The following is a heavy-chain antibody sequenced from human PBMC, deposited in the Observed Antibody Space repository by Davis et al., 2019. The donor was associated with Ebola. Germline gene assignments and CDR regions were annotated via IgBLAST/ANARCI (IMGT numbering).Heavy chain of an antibody. CDR1: GGTFSSYA. Sequence: ASVKVSCKTSGGTFSSYAISWVRQAPGQGLEWMGWISAYNGNTNYAQKLQGRVTMTTDTSTSTAYMELRSLRSDDTAVYYCARNGYSSGWYGVWGQGTLVTVSS. CDR2: ISAYNGNT. J-gene: IGHJ4*02. CDR3: ARNGYSSGWYGV. D-gene: IGHD6-19*01. V-gene: IGHV1-18*01.